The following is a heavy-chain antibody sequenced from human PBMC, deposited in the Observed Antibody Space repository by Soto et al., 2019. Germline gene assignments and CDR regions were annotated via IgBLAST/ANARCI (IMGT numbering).Heavy chain of an antibody. CDR2: INHSGST. J-gene: IGHJ4*02. Sequence: SETLSLTCAVYGGSFSGYYWSWIRQPPGKGLEWIGEINHSGSTNYNPSLKSRVTISVDTSKNQFSLKLSSVTAADTAVYYCARLRYIWGSYRVLFDYWGQGTLVTVSS. V-gene: IGHV4-34*01. D-gene: IGHD3-16*02. CDR1: GGSFSGYY. CDR3: ARLRYIWGSYRVLFDY.